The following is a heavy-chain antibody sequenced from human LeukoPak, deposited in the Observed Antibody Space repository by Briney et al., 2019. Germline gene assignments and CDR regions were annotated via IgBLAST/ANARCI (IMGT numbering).Heavy chain of an antibody. J-gene: IGHJ5*02. D-gene: IGHD3-22*01. CDR2: IRSNSDGGTI. CDR3: ATDFYDST. CDR1: GFTFGNAW. Sequence: GGSLRLSCATSGFTFGNAWMNWVRQAPGKGLEWVGRIRSNSDGGTIDYAAPVKGRFTLSRDDSKTTLYLQMNSLQTEDTAVYYCATDFYDSTWGQGTLVTVSS. V-gene: IGHV3-15*07.